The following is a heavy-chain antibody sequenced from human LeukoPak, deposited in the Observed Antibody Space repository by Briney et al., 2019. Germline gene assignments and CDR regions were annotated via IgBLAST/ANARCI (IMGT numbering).Heavy chain of an antibody. CDR1: GFTFSDYY. V-gene: IGHV3-11*06. J-gene: IGHJ6*04. CDR2: ISSSSRYT. D-gene: IGHD6-13*01. CDR3: ARDISSSWPYYYGMDV. Sequence: GGSLRLSCAASGFTFSDYYMSWIRQAPGKGLEWVSYISSSSRYTNYADSVKGRFTILRDNPKNSLYLQMNSLRAEDTAVYYCARDISSSWPYYYGMDVWGKGTTVTASS.